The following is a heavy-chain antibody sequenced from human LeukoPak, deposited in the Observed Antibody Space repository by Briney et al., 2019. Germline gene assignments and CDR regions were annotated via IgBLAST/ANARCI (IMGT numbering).Heavy chain of an antibody. V-gene: IGHV4-4*02. CDR3: ARPSTYYYDSSGHGAFDI. Sequence: SETLSLTCAVSGGSISSSNWWSWVRQPAGKGLEWVGRIYASGSTNYNPSLKSRVTISVDTSKNQFSLKLSSVTAADTAVYYCARPSTYYYDSSGHGAFDIWGQGTMVTVSS. CDR1: GGSISSSNW. D-gene: IGHD3-22*01. J-gene: IGHJ3*02. CDR2: IYASGST.